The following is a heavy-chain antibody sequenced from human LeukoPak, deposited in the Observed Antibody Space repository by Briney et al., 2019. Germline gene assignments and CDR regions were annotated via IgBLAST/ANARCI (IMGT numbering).Heavy chain of an antibody. CDR2: MNPNSGNT. D-gene: IGHD2-15*01. Sequence: ASVKVSCKASGYTFTSYDINWVRQATGQGLEGMGWMNPNSGNTGYAQKFQGRVTMTRNTSISTAYMELSSLRSEDTAVYYCARGPAQDMVYYYYYGMDVWGQGTTVTVSS. CDR1: GYTFTSYD. V-gene: IGHV1-8*01. CDR3: ARGPAQDMVYYYYYGMDV. J-gene: IGHJ6*02.